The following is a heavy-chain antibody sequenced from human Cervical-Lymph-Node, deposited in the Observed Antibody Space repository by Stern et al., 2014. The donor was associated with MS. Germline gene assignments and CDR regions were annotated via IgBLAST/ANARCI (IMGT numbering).Heavy chain of an antibody. CDR3: AAAGRKNAFDV. D-gene: IGHD6-19*01. CDR2: ISYDGSKT. Sequence: MQLVESGGGVVQPGRSLRLSCVGSGFNFSTYAMNWVRRAPDRGLEWVALISYDGSKTYYVDSLKGRFTISRDNSKNTLFLQMNSVRPEDTAVYSCAAAGRKNAFDVWGQGTTVIVSS. V-gene: IGHV3-30*04. J-gene: IGHJ3*01. CDR1: GFNFSTYA.